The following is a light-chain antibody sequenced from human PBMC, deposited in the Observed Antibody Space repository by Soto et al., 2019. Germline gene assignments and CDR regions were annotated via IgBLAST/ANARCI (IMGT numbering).Light chain of an antibody. J-gene: IGKJ4*01. Sequence: EIGMTQSPATLSVSPGERATLSCRAGESVSSNLAWYQQKPGQAPRLLIYGASTRATGIPARFSGSGSGTEFTLTISSLQSEDFALYYCQQYNNWLTFGGGTKVEIK. CDR2: GAS. CDR3: QQYNNWLT. V-gene: IGKV3-15*01. CDR1: ESVSSN.